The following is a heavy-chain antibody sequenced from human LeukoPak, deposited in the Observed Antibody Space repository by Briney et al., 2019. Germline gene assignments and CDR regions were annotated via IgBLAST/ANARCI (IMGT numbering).Heavy chain of an antibody. V-gene: IGHV4-59*01. J-gene: IGHJ4*03. CDR3: ARGSRVYARSGFHTWHDY. D-gene: IGHD2/OR15-2a*01. CDR2: IYSTGDT. Sequence: PSETLSLTCTVSGASINNYYWSWVRQPPLKGLEWIGYIYSTGDTSYNPSLESRVSISMDTSKNHFSLEITSVTAADTAVYYCARGSRVYARSGFHTWHDYWGHGTLVTVSS. CDR1: GASINNYY.